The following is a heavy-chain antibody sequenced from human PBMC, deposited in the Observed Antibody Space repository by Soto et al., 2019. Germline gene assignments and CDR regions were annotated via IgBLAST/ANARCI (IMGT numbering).Heavy chain of an antibody. CDR3: ARVYSSSRYNWFDP. D-gene: IGHD6-6*01. CDR1: GGSFSGYY. V-gene: IGHV4-34*01. CDR2: INHSGST. J-gene: IGHJ5*02. Sequence: SETLSLTCAVYGGSFSGYYWSWIRQPPGKGLEWIGEINHSGSTNYNPSLKSRVTISVDTSKNQFSLKLSSVTAADTAVYYCARVYSSSRYNWFDPWGQGTLVTSPQ.